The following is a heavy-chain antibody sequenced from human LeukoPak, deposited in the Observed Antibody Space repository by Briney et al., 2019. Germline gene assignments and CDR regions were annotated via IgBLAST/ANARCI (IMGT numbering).Heavy chain of an antibody. CDR1: GGSFSGYY. V-gene: IGHV4-34*01. CDR3: ARGRYVSIRIFGVPTRGKFDY. D-gene: IGHD3-3*01. Sequence: SETLSLTCAVYGGSFSGYYWSWIRQPPGKGLEWIGEINHSGSTNYNPSLKSRVAISVDTSKNQFSLKLSSVTAADTAVYYCARGRYVSIRIFGVPTRGKFDYWGQGTLVTVSS. J-gene: IGHJ4*02. CDR2: INHSGST.